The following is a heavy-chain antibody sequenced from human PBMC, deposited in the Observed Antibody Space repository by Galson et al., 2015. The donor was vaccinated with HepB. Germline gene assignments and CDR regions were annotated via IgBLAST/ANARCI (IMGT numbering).Heavy chain of an antibody. Sequence: SLRLSCAASGFTFSRFWMHWVRQAPGKGLVWVSRINSDGSSTNYADSVKGRFTISRDNAKNTLYLQMNSLRAEDTAAYYCTRVAANLMDVWGKGTTVTVSS. D-gene: IGHD1-14*01. CDR1: GFTFSRFW. V-gene: IGHV3-74*01. CDR3: TRVAANLMDV. J-gene: IGHJ6*04. CDR2: INSDGSST.